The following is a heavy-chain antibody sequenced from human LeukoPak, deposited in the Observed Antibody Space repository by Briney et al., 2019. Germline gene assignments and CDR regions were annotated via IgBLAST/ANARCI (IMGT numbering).Heavy chain of an antibody. D-gene: IGHD1-20*01. CDR2: ISGSGGST. V-gene: IGHV3-23*01. J-gene: IGHJ4*02. Sequence: GGSLRLSCAASGFMFSSYAMDWVRQAPGKGLEWVSAISGSGGSTYNADSRFTISRDNSKNTLHLQMSSLRAEDTAVYYCAKMSEYIVREYNSDWGQGTLVTVSS. CDR1: GFMFSSYA. CDR3: AKMSEYIVREYNSD.